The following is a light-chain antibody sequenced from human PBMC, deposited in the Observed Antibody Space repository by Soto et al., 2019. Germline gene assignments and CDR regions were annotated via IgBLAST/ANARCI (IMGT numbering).Light chain of an antibody. CDR1: SSDVGGYNY. CDR2: DVS. Sequence: QSALTQPRSVSGSPGQSVTISCTGTSSDVGGYNYVSWYQQHPGKAPKLMIYDVSKRPSGVSDRFSGSKSGNTASLTISGLLAEDEADYYCCSYAGSYTHVFGTGTKLTVL. J-gene: IGLJ1*01. V-gene: IGLV2-11*01. CDR3: CSYAGSYTHV.